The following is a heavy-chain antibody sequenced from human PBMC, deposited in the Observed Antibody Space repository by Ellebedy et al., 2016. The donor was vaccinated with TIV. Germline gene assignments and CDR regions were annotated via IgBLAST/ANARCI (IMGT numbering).Heavy chain of an antibody. CDR1: GFTFSSYA. CDR3: AKDGLITMVRGVIIDWFDP. D-gene: IGHD3-10*01. Sequence: GGSLRLXXAASGFTFSSYAMSWVRQAPGKGLEWVSAISGSGGSTYYADSVKGRFTISRDNSKNTLYLQMNSLRAEDTAVYYCAKDGLITMVRGVIIDWFDPWGQGTLVTVSS. V-gene: IGHV3-23*01. CDR2: ISGSGGST. J-gene: IGHJ5*02.